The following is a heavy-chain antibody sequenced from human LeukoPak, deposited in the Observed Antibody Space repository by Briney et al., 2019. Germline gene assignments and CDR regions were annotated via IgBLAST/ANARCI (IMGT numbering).Heavy chain of an antibody. D-gene: IGHD1-26*01. CDR3: ARVKGSYYYYGVDV. CDR2: IYYSGST. J-gene: IGHJ6*02. Sequence: PSETLSLTCTVSGGSISSYYWSWIRQPPGKGLEWIGYIYYSGSTNYNPSLKSRVTISVDTSKNQFSLKLSSVTAADTAVYYCARVKGSYYYYGVDVWGQGTTVTVSS. V-gene: IGHV4-59*01. CDR1: GGSISSYY.